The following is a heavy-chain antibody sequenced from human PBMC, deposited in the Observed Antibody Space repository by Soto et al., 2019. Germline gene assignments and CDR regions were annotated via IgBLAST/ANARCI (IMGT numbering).Heavy chain of an antibody. Sequence: QVQLVQSGAEVKKPVSSVKVSCKASGGTFSSYTISWVRQAPGQGLEWMGRIIPILGIANYAQKFQGRVTITADKSTSTAYMELSSLRSEDTAVYYCAASYEGYCSGGSCYWVYWGQGTLVTVSS. CDR2: IIPILGIA. D-gene: IGHD2-15*01. V-gene: IGHV1-69*02. J-gene: IGHJ4*02. CDR3: AASYEGYCSGGSCYWVY. CDR1: GGTFSSYT.